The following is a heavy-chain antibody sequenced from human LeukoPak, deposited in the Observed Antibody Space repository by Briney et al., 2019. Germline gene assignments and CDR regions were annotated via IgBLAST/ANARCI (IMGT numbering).Heavy chain of an antibody. V-gene: IGHV1-24*01. D-gene: IGHD3-10*01. J-gene: IGHJ6*02. Sequence: ASVKVSCKVSGYTLTDLSMHWVRQAPGKGLEWLGGFDPEDGETIYAQKFQGRVTLAEDTSTDTAYMELSSLRSEDTAAYYCATDIPRRVRGVVYSSFGMDVWGQGTTVTVSS. CDR3: ATDIPRRVRGVVYSSFGMDV. CDR2: FDPEDGET. CDR1: GYTLTDLS.